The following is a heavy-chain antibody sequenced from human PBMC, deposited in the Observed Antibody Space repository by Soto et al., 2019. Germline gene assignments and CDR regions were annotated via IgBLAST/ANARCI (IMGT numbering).Heavy chain of an antibody. CDR1: GGSFSGYY. Sequence: PSETLSLTCAVYGGSFSGYYWSWIRQPPGKGLEWIGEINHSGSTNYNPSLKSRGTISVDTSKNQFALKLSSVTAADTAVYYCATLQRVVPAAIGHHYYYGMDVWGQGTTVTVSS. J-gene: IGHJ6*02. D-gene: IGHD2-2*02. V-gene: IGHV4-34*01. CDR2: INHSGST. CDR3: ATLQRVVPAAIGHHYYYGMDV.